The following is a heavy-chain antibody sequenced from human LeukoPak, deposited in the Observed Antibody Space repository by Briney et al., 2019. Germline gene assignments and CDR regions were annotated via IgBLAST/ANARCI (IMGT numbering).Heavy chain of an antibody. CDR2: INPNSGGT. Sequence: EASVKVSCKASGYTFTGYYIHWVRQAPGQGLEWMGWINPNSGGTNYAQKLQGRVTMTRDTSISTAYMELSRLRSDDTAVYYCARYSTVTVYCFDYWGQGTLVTVSS. CDR1: GYTFTGYY. CDR3: ARYSTVTVYCFDY. V-gene: IGHV1-2*02. J-gene: IGHJ4*02. D-gene: IGHD4-17*01.